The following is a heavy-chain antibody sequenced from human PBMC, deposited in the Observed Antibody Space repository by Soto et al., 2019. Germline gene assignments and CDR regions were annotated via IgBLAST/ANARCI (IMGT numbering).Heavy chain of an antibody. Sequence: SETLSLTCTVSGGSISSGGYYWSWIRQHPGKGLEWIGYIYYSGSTYYNPSLKSRVTISVDTSKNQFSLKLSSVTAADTAVYYCARGLLLYYYDSSGYYYVYYYYGMDVWGQGTTVTV. CDR3: ARGLLLYYYDSSGYYYVYYYYGMDV. V-gene: IGHV4-31*03. D-gene: IGHD3-22*01. J-gene: IGHJ6*02. CDR2: IYYSGST. CDR1: GGSISSGGYY.